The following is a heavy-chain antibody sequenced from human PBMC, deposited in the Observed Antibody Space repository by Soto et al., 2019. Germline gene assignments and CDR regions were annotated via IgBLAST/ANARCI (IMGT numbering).Heavy chain of an antibody. J-gene: IGHJ4*02. Sequence: SETLSLTCALYGGSFSGYYWSWIRQPPGKGLEWIGEINHSGSTNYNPSLKSRVTRSVDTSKNQFSLKLSSVTAADTAVYYCAGPSSDCGGDCYYFDYWGQGALVTVSS. CDR3: AGPSSDCGGDCYYFDY. D-gene: IGHD2-21*02. CDR2: INHSGST. CDR1: GGSFSGYY. V-gene: IGHV4-34*01.